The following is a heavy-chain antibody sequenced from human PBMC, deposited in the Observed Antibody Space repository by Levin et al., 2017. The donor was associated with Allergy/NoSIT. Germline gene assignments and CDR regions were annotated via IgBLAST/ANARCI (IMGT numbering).Heavy chain of an antibody. V-gene: IGHV3-30*18. D-gene: IGHD2-2*02. J-gene: IGHJ1*01. Sequence: PGGSLRLSCAASGFTFSSYGMHWVRQAPGKGLEWVAVISYDGSNKYYADSVKGRFTISRDNSKNTLYLQMNSLRAEDTAVYYCAKGRYCSSTSCYRAEYFQHWGQGTLVTVSS. CDR3: AKGRYCSSTSCYRAEYFQH. CDR2: ISYDGSNK. CDR1: GFTFSSYG.